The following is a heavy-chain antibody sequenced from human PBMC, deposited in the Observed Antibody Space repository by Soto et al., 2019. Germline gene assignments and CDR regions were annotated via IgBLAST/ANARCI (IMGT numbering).Heavy chain of an antibody. CDR1: GGSISSGDYY. J-gene: IGHJ5*02. D-gene: IGHD3-3*01. CDR2: IYYSGST. Sequence: QVQLQESGPGLVKPSQTLSLTCTVSGGSISSGDYYWSWIRQPPGKGLEWIGYIYYSGSTYYNPSLKSRVTISVDTSKNQFSLKLSSVTVADTAVYYCARVPRITIFGVDPWGQGTLVTVSS. CDR3: ARVPRITIFGVDP. V-gene: IGHV4-30-4*01.